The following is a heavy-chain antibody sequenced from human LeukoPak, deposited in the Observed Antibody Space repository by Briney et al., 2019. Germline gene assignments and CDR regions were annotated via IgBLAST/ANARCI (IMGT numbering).Heavy chain of an antibody. CDR2: INHSGST. CDR1: GGSFSGYY. V-gene: IGHV4-34*01. CDR3: ATIYSSSSAYYYYGMDV. J-gene: IGHJ6*02. D-gene: IGHD6-13*01. Sequence: SETLSLTCAVYGGSFSGYYWSWIRQPPGKGLEWIGEINHSGSTNYNPSLKSRVTISVVTSKNQFSLKLSSVTAADTAVYYCATIYSSSSAYYYYGMDVWGQGTTVTVSS.